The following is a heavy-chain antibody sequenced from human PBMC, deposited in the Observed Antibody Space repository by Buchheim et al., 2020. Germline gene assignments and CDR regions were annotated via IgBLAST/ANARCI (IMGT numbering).Heavy chain of an antibody. CDR2: VFYSGST. Sequence: QVQLQESGPGLVKPSETLSLTCTVSGGSVNSGSYYWTWIRQSPGKRLEWIGFVFYSGSTNYSPSLKSRVTISIDRSKNQISLKMSSVTAADTAVYYCARGSQSASVSWFDPWGQGTL. CDR1: GGSVNSGSYY. D-gene: IGHD2-15*01. CDR3: ARGSQSASVSWFDP. J-gene: IGHJ5*02. V-gene: IGHV4-61*01.